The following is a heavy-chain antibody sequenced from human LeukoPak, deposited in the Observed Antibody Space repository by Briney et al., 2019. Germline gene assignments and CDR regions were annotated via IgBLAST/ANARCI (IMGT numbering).Heavy chain of an antibody. V-gene: IGHV4-61*02. D-gene: IGHD3-3*01. J-gene: IGHJ5*02. Sequence: PSETLSLTCTVSGGSISSGSYYWSWIRQPAGKGLEWIGRIYTSGSTNYNPSLKSRVTISVDTSKNQFSLKLSSVTAADTAVYYCARYYDFWSGYYNWFDPWGQGTLVTVSS. CDR1: GGSISSGSYY. CDR3: ARYYDFWSGYYNWFDP. CDR2: IYTSGST.